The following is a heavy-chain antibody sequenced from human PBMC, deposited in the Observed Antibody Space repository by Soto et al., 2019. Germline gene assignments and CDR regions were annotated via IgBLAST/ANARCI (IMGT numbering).Heavy chain of an antibody. J-gene: IGHJ3*01. CDR1: GFIFSSYE. CDR2: IGASGGTK. CDR3: ARDCGGDVGQFLFPDGFDL. V-gene: IGHV3-48*03. D-gene: IGHD3-10*01. Sequence: EVQLVESGGGLVQPGGSLRLSCAASGFIFSSYEMNWVRQAPGKGPEWISYIGASGGTKYSADSAKGRITISRDNAQNSLYLQMNSLRAEDTAVYYCARDCGGDVGQFLFPDGFDLWGQGTMVTVSS.